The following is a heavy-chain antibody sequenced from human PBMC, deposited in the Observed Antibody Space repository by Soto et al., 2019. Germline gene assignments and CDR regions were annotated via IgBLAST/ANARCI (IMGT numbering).Heavy chain of an antibody. V-gene: IGHV4-59*08. CDR2: IYYSGST. CDR1: GGSISSYY. J-gene: IGHJ5*02. Sequence: PSETLSLTCTVSGGSISSYYWSWIRPPPGKGLEWIGYIYYSGSTNYNPSLKSRVTISVDTSKNQFSLKLSSVTAADTAVYYCARHGSVTIFGVVTTNWFDPWGQGTLVTVSS. D-gene: IGHD3-3*01. CDR3: ARHGSVTIFGVVTTNWFDP.